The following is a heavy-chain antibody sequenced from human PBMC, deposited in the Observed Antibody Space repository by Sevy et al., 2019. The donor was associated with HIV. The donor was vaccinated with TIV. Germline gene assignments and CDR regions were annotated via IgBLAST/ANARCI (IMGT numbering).Heavy chain of an antibody. D-gene: IGHD6-19*01. J-gene: IGHJ4*02. Sequence: GGSLRLSCAASGFTFSNYAMSWVRQAPGKGLEWVSSIRISGGNTYYADSVKGRCTISRENSKNTWYQQMNSLRAEDTAVYYCAKEWTQLSDWYGELDYWGQGSLVTVSS. CDR3: AKEWTQLSDWYGELDY. V-gene: IGHV3-23*01. CDR1: GFTFSNYA. CDR2: IRISGGNT.